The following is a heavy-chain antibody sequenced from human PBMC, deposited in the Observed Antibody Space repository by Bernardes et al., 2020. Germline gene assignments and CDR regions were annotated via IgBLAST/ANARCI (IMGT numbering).Heavy chain of an antibody. V-gene: IGHV1-3*01. Sequence: ASMKVSCKASGSTFTNYVMHWVRQAPGQRLEWMGWINAGNGNTKYSQRFQGRVTITRDTSASTAYMEVSSLRSEDTAVYYCARGNYDFWSGYPFDYWGQGTLVTVSS. J-gene: IGHJ4*02. CDR2: INAGNGNT. CDR1: GSTFTNYV. D-gene: IGHD3-3*01. CDR3: ARGNYDFWSGYPFDY.